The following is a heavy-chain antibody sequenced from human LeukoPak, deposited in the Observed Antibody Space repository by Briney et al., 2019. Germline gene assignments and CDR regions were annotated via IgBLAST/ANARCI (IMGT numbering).Heavy chain of an antibody. CDR1: GGSISSYY. Sequence: KPSETLSLTCTVSGGSISSYYWSWIRQSPGQGLEWIGEVTHDGTTNYNPSLKSRVSVSVDTSKNQFSLKLTSLTAADTAVYFCARGRWTGVTLGRGIKLNHRASFLDSWGQGTLVTVSS. CDR2: VTHDGTT. J-gene: IGHJ4*02. V-gene: IGHV4-34*01. D-gene: IGHD1-14*01. CDR3: ARGRWTGVTLGRGIKLNHRASFLDS.